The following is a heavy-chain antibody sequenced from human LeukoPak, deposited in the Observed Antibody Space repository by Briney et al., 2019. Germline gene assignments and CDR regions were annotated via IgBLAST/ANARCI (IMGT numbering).Heavy chain of an antibody. J-gene: IGHJ3*02. CDR3: ARVGYDILTGYYFAFDI. CDR2: IYTSGST. D-gene: IGHD3-9*01. V-gene: IGHV4-61*02. CDR1: GGSISSGSYY. Sequence: PSQTLSLTCTVSGGSISSGSYYWSWIRQPAGKGLEWIGRIYTSGSTNYNPSLKSRVTMTRDTSTSTVYMELSSLRSEDTAVYYCARVGYDILTGYYFAFDIWGQGTMVTVSS.